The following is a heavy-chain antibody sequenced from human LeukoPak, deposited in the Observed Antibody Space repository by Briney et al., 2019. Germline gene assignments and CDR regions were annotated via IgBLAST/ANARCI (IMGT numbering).Heavy chain of an antibody. D-gene: IGHD3-10*01. Sequence: GGSLRLSCAGSEFTFGAYWMTWVRQAPGKGLEWVAHINQDGSETYYMDSVKGRFTISRDNAKKSVFLQMNSLTAEDTALYYCVRSLQKFGTRDYWGQGTLVTVSS. CDR3: VRSLQKFGTRDY. CDR2: INQDGSET. CDR1: EFTFGAYW. V-gene: IGHV3-7*01. J-gene: IGHJ4*02.